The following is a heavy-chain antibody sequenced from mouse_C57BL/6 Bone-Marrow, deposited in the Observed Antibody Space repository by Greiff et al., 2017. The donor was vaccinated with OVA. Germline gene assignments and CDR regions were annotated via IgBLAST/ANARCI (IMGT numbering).Heavy chain of an antibody. V-gene: IGHV5-2*03. CDR2: INSDGGST. J-gene: IGHJ4*01. D-gene: IGHD3-2*02. Sequence: EVMLVESGGGLVQPGESLKLSCESNEYEFPSHDMSWVRKTPEKRLELVAAINSDGGSTYYPDTMERRFIISRDNTKKTLYLQMSSLRSEDTALYYCARAGTAQATLGAMDYWGQGTSVTVSS. CDR1: EYEFPSHD. CDR3: ARAGTAQATLGAMDY.